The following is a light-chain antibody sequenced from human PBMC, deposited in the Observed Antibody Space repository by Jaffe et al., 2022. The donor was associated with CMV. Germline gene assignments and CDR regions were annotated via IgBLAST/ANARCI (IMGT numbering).Light chain of an antibody. CDR3: QQYKNWPPGLT. CDR2: GAS. V-gene: IGKV3-15*01. J-gene: IGKJ4*01. Sequence: EIVMTQSPATLSVSPGERATLSCRASQSVSSNLAWYQQKPGQAPGLLIYGASTRATGIPARFSGSGSGTEFTLSISSLQSEDVAVYYCQQYKNWPPGLTFGGGTKVEIK. CDR1: QSVSSN.